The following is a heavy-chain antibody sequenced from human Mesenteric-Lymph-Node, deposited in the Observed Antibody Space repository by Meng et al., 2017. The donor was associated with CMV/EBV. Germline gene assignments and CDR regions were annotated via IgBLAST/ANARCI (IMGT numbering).Heavy chain of an antibody. Sequence: SETLSLTCSVSGGSISSYYWSWIRQPPGKGLEWIGYIYYSGSTNYNPSLKSRVTISVDTSKNQFSLRLSSVTAADTAVYYCARAPLRRFFDIWGQGTMVTVSS. D-gene: IGHD3-3*01. CDR2: IYYSGST. V-gene: IGHV4-59*01. J-gene: IGHJ3*02. CDR3: ARAPLRRFFDI. CDR1: GGSISSYY.